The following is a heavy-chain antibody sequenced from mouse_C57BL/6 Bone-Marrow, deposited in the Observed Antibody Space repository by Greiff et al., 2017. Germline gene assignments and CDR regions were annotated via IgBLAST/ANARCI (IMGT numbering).Heavy chain of an antibody. J-gene: IGHJ2*01. V-gene: IGHV1-55*01. CDR3: ARGQLRLQDY. Sequence: QVQLKQPGAELVKPGASVKMSCKASGYTFTSYWITCVKQRPGQGLEWIGDIYPGSGSTNYNEKFKSKATLTVDTSSSTAYMQLSSLTSEDSAVYYCARGQLRLQDYWGQGTTLTVSS. CDR2: IYPGSGST. D-gene: IGHD3-2*02. CDR1: GYTFTSYW.